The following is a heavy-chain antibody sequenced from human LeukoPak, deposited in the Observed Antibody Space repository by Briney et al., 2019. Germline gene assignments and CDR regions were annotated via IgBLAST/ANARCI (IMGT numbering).Heavy chain of an antibody. D-gene: IGHD3-22*01. CDR3: AREGYDSSGYYAGYYD. V-gene: IGHV1-18*01. J-gene: IGHJ4*02. CDR2: ISAYNCYT. Sequence: TFTXXGISXVRQAPGQGLEWMGWISAYNCYTNYAQTLQGRVTMPTDTSTSTAYMELRSLRSDDTAVYYCAREGYDSSGYYAGYYDWGQGTLVTVSS. CDR1: TFTXXG.